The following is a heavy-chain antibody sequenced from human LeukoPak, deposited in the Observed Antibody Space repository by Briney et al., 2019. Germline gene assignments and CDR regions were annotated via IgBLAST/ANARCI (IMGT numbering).Heavy chain of an antibody. D-gene: IGHD6-13*01. Sequence: GGSLRLSCAASGFTFSSYSMNWVSQAPGKGLEWVSYISSSSSTIYYADSVKGRFTISRDNAKNSLYLQMNSLRAEDTAVYYCARKLVNDAFDIWGQGTMVTVSS. CDR1: GFTFSSYS. CDR2: ISSSSSTI. CDR3: ARKLVNDAFDI. V-gene: IGHV3-48*01. J-gene: IGHJ3*02.